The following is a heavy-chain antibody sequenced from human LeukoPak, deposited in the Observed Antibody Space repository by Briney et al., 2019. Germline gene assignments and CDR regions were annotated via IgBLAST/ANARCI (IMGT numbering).Heavy chain of an antibody. V-gene: IGHV4-59*08. CDR1: GGSFSGYY. D-gene: IGHD3-9*01. Sequence: PSETLSLTCAVYGGSFSGYYWSWIRQPPGKGLEWIGYIYYSGSTNYNPSLKSRVTISVDTSKNQFSLKLSSVTAADTAVYYCARHPGGYYDILTGYYLMDVWGQGTTVTVSS. CDR2: IYYSGST. J-gene: IGHJ6*02. CDR3: ARHPGGYYDILTGYYLMDV.